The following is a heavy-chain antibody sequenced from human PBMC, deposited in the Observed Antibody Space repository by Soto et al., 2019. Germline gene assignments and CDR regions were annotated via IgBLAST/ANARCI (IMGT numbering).Heavy chain of an antibody. V-gene: IGHV1-2*04. CDR3: ASLLIWGAPSHDAFDI. J-gene: IGHJ3*02. CDR1: GYTFTGYY. D-gene: IGHD3-16*01. Sequence: ASVKVSCKASGYTFTGYYMHWVRQAPGQGLEWMGWINPNSGGTNYAQKFQGWVTMTRDTSISTAYMELSRLRSDDTAVYYCASLLIWGAPSHDAFDIWGQGTMVTVS. CDR2: INPNSGGT.